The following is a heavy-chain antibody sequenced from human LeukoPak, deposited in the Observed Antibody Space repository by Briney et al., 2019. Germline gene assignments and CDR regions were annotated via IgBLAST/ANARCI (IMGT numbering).Heavy chain of an antibody. D-gene: IGHD6-13*01. V-gene: IGHV3-20*04. Sequence: GGSLRLSCAASGFTLDDYGMSWVRQAPGKGLEWVSGINWNGGSTGYADSVKGRFTISRDNAKNSLYLQMNSLRAEDTALYYCARGTLKAAATDFDYWGQGTLVTVSS. CDR1: GFTLDDYG. CDR2: INWNGGST. J-gene: IGHJ4*02. CDR3: ARGTLKAAATDFDY.